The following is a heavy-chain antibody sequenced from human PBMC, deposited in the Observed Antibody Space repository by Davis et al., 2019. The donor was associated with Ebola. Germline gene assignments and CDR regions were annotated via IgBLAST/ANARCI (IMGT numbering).Heavy chain of an antibody. V-gene: IGHV3-21*01. CDR2: ISSSGSYI. Sequence: GESLKISCAASGFPFSSYSMNWVRQAPGRGPEWVSSISSSGSYISYADSLKGRFTISRDNAKNSLYLQMNSLRAEDTAVYYCARVLSYYYDGSGYSGMDVWGQGTTVTVSS. CDR1: GFPFSSYS. D-gene: IGHD3-22*01. CDR3: ARVLSYYYDGSGYSGMDV. J-gene: IGHJ6*02.